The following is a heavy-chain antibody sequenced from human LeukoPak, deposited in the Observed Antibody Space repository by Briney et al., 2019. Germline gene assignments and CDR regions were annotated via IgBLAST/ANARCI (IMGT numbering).Heavy chain of an antibody. CDR2: ISSNSSTI. D-gene: IGHD3-10*01. CDR1: GFTLSCHS. V-gene: IGHV3-48*02. CDR3: ARNDSDASGCLAM. Sequence: GGSLLLCCSFSGFTLSCHSRTWVRQAPGKGLEWVSYISSNSSTIYYADSVKGRFTISRDNAEKSLYLQMNSLRDEDTAVCYRARNDSDASGCLAMWGQGTLVTVSS. J-gene: IGHJ4*02.